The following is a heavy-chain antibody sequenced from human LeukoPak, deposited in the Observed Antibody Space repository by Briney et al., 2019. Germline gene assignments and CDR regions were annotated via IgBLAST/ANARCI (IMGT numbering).Heavy chain of an antibody. J-gene: IGHJ3*02. Sequence: SETLSLTCAVYGGSFSGYYWSWIRQPPGKGLEWIGEINHSGSTNYNPSLKSRVTISVDTSKNQFSLKLSSVTAADTAVYYCARSDGYGFVGIWGQGTMVTVSS. CDR3: ARSDGYGFVGI. V-gene: IGHV4-34*01. D-gene: IGHD3-10*01. CDR1: GGSFSGYY. CDR2: INHSGST.